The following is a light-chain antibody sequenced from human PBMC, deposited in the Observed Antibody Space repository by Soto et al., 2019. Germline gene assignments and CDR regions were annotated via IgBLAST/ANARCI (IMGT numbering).Light chain of an antibody. CDR1: QNITTY. J-gene: IGKJ1*01. CDR2: AAS. V-gene: IGKV1-39*01. CDR3: QQSFSAPAT. Sequence: DIQMTQSPSPLSASVGDSVTITCRASQNITTYLNWYQQKPGEAPRLLIYAASNLRSGVPSRFTASGSGTDFTLTISSLQPEDFAAYYCQQSFSAPATFGQGTAVDVK.